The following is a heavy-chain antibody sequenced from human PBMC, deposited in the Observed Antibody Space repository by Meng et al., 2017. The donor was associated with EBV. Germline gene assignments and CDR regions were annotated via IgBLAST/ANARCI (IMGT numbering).Heavy chain of an antibody. J-gene: IGHJ5*02. V-gene: IGHV1-46*01. D-gene: IGHD6-25*01. CDR2: INPSGGST. CDR3: ARNGIAAWGWYDP. CDR1: GYTFSSYF. Sequence: VHVVEAGGGVKERWVSVRGSCKASGYTFSSYFMHWVRQGLGQGLGWMGIINPSGGSTSDAQKFQGSVTMTRDTSTSTVYMELSSLRSEDTAVYYCARNGIAAWGWYDPWGQGTLVTVSS.